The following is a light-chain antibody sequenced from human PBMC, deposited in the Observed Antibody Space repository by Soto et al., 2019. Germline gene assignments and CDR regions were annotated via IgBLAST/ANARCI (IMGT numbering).Light chain of an antibody. Sequence: EIVMTQSPATLSVSPGERATLSCRASHSVSSDLAWYQQNPGQAPRLLIYGASTRAIGIPARFSGSGPGTEFTLTISSLQSEDFAVYYCQQYNNWPPTFGQGTRLEIK. J-gene: IGKJ5*01. CDR3: QQYNNWPPT. V-gene: IGKV3-15*01. CDR1: HSVSSD. CDR2: GAS.